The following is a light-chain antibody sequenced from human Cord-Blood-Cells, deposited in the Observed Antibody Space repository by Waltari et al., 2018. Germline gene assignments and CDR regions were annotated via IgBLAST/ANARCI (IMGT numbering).Light chain of an antibody. CDR3: QQYYSTPIT. CDR1: PSVLYSSNNKNY. Sequence: DIVMTQYPDSLAVSLGERATINCKSSPSVLYSSNNKNYLAWYQQKPGQPPKLLIYWASTRESGVPDRFSGSGSGTDFTLTISSLQAEDVAVYYCQQYYSTPITFGQGTRLEIK. V-gene: IGKV4-1*01. CDR2: WAS. J-gene: IGKJ5*01.